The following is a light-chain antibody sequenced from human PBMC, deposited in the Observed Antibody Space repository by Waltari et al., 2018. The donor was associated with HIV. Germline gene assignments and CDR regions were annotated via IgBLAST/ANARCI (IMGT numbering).Light chain of an antibody. CDR3: MQALQNPLT. J-gene: IGKJ4*01. CDR2: LAS. CDR1: QSLQDTNGYNY. V-gene: IGKV2-28*01. Sequence: EIVMTQSSLSLPVTPGESASISCRSSQSLQDTNGYNYLEWYVQKPGQSPQLLIYLASSRASGVPEKFSGSGLGTDFTLKISRVEAEDVGVYYCMQALQNPLTFGGGTKVEI.